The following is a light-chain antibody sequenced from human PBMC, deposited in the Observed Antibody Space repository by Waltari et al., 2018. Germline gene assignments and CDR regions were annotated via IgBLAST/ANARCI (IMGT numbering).Light chain of an antibody. CDR1: QSVRSF. V-gene: IGKV1-39*01. J-gene: IGKJ4*01. Sequence: DIQMTQSPSPLSASVGDRVTITCRASQSVRSFLNWYQQKPGKAPKLLIYTTSTLQSGVPSRFTGSGSGTDFTLTINSLQPEDFATYYCQQSYVTPSTFGGGTKVDIK. CDR2: TTS. CDR3: QQSYVTPST.